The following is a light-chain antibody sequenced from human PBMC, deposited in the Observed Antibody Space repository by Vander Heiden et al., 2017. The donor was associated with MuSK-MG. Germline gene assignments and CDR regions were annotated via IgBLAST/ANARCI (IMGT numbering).Light chain of an antibody. CDR2: AAS. CDR1: QGISNS. V-gene: IGKV1-NL1*01. J-gene: IGKJ1*01. Sequence: DIQMTQSPSSLSASVGDRVTITCRASQGISNSLAWYQQKPGKAPKLLLYAASRLESGVPSRFSGSGSGTDYTLTIISLQPEDFATYYCQRDDSTSWTFGQGTKVEIK. CDR3: QRDDSTSWT.